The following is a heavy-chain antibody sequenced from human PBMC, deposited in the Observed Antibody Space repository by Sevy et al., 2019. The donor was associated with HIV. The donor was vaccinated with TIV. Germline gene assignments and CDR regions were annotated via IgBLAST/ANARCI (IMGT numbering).Heavy chain of an antibody. CDR2: ISGGGDGT. Sequence: GGSLRLSCAASGFTFNIYAMSWVRQAPGKGLEWLSAISGGGDGTYYADSVKGRSTISGDNSRNTLYLQMNSLRAEDTAVYYCAKRPYYYYNSDGHLVSSTDEADYWGQGTLVTVSS. J-gene: IGHJ4*02. CDR3: AKRPYYYYNSDGHLVSSTDEADY. CDR1: GFTFNIYA. V-gene: IGHV3-23*01. D-gene: IGHD3-22*01.